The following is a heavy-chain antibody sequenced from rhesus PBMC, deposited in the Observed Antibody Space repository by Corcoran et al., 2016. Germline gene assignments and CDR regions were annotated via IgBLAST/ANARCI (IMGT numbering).Heavy chain of an antibody. CDR1: GGSISVSYR. J-gene: IGHJ4*01. Sequence: QVQLQESGPGVVKPSETLSLTCAVSGGSISVSYRWRWIRQPPGKGLEWIGYIYNSNTSTNYNPSLKSRVTISKDTSKNQFSLKLSSVTAADTAVYYCARDKYSWGQGVLVTVSS. CDR3: ARDKYS. D-gene: IGHD1-44*01. CDR2: IYNSNTST. V-gene: IGHV4S10*01.